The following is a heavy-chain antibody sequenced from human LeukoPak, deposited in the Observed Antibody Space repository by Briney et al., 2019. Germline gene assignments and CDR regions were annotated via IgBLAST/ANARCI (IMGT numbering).Heavy chain of an antibody. CDR1: GFTFSSYA. J-gene: IGHJ4*02. Sequence: GGSLRLSCAASGFTFSSYAMSWVRQAPGKGLEWVSAISGSGGSTYYADSVKGRFTISRDNSKNTLYLQMNSLRAEDTAVYYCAKDLGGYYYDSSGYPLLDYWGQGPLVTVSS. CDR3: AKDLGGYYYDSSGYPLLDY. V-gene: IGHV3-23*01. D-gene: IGHD3-22*01. CDR2: ISGSGGST.